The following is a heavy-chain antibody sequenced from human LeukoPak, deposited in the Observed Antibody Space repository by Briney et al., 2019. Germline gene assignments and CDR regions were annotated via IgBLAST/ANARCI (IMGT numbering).Heavy chain of an antibody. J-gene: IGHJ6*03. CDR2: IYYSGST. CDR1: DGSMTNYY. Sequence: SETLSLTCTVSDGSMTNYYWSWIRQPAGKGLEWIGYIYYSGSTNYNPSLKSRVTISVDTSKNQFSLKLSSVTAADTAVYYCARGAYYGSGTYYNRYYMDVWGKGTTVTISS. D-gene: IGHD3-10*01. CDR3: ARGAYYGSGTYYNRYYMDV. V-gene: IGHV4-59*01.